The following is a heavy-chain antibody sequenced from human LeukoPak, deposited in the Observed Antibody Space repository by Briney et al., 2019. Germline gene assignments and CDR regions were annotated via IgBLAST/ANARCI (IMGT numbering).Heavy chain of an antibody. CDR3: ARHATIEGGWYPYWYFDL. V-gene: IGHV4-59*08. CDR1: GGSISSYY. J-gene: IGHJ2*01. CDR2: IYYSGST. D-gene: IGHD6-19*01. Sequence: SETLSLTCTVSGGSISSYYWSWIRQPPGKGLEWIGYIYYSGSTNYNPSLKSRVTISVDTSKNQFSLKLSSVTAADTAVYYCARHATIEGGWYPYWYFDLWGRGTLVTVSS.